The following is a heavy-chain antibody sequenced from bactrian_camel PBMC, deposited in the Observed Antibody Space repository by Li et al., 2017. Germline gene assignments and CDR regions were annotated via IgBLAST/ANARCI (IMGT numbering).Heavy chain of an antibody. Sequence: DVQLVESGGGSVQAGGSLKLSCAASADAGRRLCMGWFRQAPGKGLEWVSSITGGGRSTYYADSVKGRFTIFLDNAKTTLYLQMGSLKPEDSGMYNCVADSCSWCTDGWCYGSGGELADKYQGHGTQVTVS. CDR2: ITGGGRST. D-gene: IGHD3*01. J-gene: IGHJ4*01. CDR1: ADAGRRLC. V-gene: IGHV3S40*01.